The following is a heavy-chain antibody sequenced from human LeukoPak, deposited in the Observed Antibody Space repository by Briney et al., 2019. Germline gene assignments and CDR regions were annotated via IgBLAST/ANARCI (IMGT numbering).Heavy chain of an antibody. V-gene: IGHV4-59*01. CDR3: AKEYCSSTSCFGIDY. D-gene: IGHD2-2*01. CDR1: GGSISGYY. J-gene: IGHJ4*02. Sequence: PSETLSLTCTVSGGSISGYYWSWIRQPPGKGLEWIGYIYYSGSTNYNPSLKSRVTISVDTSKNQSSLRLSSVAAADTAVYYCAKEYCSSTSCFGIDYWGQGTLATVSP. CDR2: IYYSGST.